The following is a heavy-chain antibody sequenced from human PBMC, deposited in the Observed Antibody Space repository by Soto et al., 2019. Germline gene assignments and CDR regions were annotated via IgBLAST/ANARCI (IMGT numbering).Heavy chain of an antibody. J-gene: IGHJ5*02. Sequence: GGSLRLSCAASGFTFSSYGMHWVRQAPGKGLEWVAVIWYDGSNKYYADSVKGRFTISRDNSKNTLYLQMNSLRAEDTAVYYCAREHYYGSEFPSGWFDPWGQGTLVTVSS. D-gene: IGHD3-10*01. CDR1: GFTFSSYG. CDR2: IWYDGSNK. V-gene: IGHV3-33*01. CDR3: AREHYYGSEFPSGWFDP.